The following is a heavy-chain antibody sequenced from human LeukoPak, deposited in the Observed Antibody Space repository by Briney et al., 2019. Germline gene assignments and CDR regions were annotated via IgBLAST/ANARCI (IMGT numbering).Heavy chain of an antibody. CDR1: GFTFSSYA. D-gene: IGHD6-13*01. CDR2: ISYDGSNK. Sequence: PGRSLRLSCAASGFTFSSYAMHWVRQAPGKGLEWVAVISYDGSNKYYADSVKGRFTISRDNSKNTLYLQMNSLRAKDTAVYYCAREQQLVLYWGQGTLVTVSS. CDR3: AREQQLVLY. V-gene: IGHV3-30-3*01. J-gene: IGHJ4*02.